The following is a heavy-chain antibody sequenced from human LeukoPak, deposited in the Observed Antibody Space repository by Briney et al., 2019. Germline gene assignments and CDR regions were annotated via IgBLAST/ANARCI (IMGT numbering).Heavy chain of an antibody. CDR1: GFTFSSYS. V-gene: IGHV3-23*01. Sequence: GGSLRLSCAASGFTFSSYSMHWVRQAPGKGLEWVSVIGGTDGSTDYVDSVKGRFTISRDNSMNTLYLQMNSLRPEDTAVYYCARDQPTVTTPYYCDYWGQGTLVTVSS. J-gene: IGHJ4*02. CDR2: IGGTDGST. D-gene: IGHD4-17*01. CDR3: ARDQPTVTTPYYCDY.